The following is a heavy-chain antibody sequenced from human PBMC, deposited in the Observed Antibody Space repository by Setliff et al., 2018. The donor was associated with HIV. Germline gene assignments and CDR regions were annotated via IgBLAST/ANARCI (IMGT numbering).Heavy chain of an antibody. D-gene: IGHD3-22*01. CDR2: ISPSGGST. J-gene: IGHJ4*02. Sequence: ASVKVSCKASGYTFTGHYLHWVRQAPGQGLEWLGIISPSGGSTSYAQKFQGRVTMTRDTSTSTFYMDLSSLRSDDTAVYYCASERRIVVGYYFDSWGQGTLVTVSS. V-gene: IGHV1-46*01. CDR3: ASERRIVVGYYFDS. CDR1: GYTFTGHY.